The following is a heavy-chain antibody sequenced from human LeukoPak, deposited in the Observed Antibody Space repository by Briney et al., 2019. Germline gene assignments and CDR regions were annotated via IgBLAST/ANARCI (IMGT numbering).Heavy chain of an antibody. CDR3: AARLAREEGADKGDAFDI. V-gene: IGHV3-30*02. Sequence: GGSLRLSCAASGFTFSNYGVHGVRQAPGKGPEWVAFIGYNGNHKYYADSVKGRFTISRDNSKNMLYLEMNSLRGDDTAVYYCAARLAREEGADKGDAFDIWGQGTMVTVSS. D-gene: IGHD1-26*01. J-gene: IGHJ3*02. CDR2: IGYNGNHK. CDR1: GFTFSNYG.